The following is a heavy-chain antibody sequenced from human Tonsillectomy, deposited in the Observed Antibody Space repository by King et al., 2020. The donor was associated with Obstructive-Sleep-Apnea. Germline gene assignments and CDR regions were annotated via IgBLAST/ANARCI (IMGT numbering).Heavy chain of an antibody. J-gene: IGHJ4*02. D-gene: IGHD3-16*01. CDR3: ARGWGGNVGDHGKKKGVDY. Sequence: MQLQESGPGLVKPSETLSLTCTVSGGSISSYYWSWIRQPPGKGLEWIGYIYYSGSTNYNPSLKSRVTISVDTSKNQFSLKLSSVTAADTAVYYCARGWGGNVGDHGKKKGVDYWGQGTLVTVSS. CDR2: IYYSGST. CDR1: GGSISSYY. V-gene: IGHV4-59*01.